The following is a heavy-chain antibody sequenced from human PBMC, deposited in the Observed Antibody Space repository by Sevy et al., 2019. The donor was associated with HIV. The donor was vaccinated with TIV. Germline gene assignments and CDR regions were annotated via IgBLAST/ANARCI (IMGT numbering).Heavy chain of an antibody. CDR1: GYTLTESS. Sequence: ASVKVSCKVSGYTLTESSIHWVRQAPGKGLEWMGGSDPEDGKTIYAQNFQGRVTMTEDISTDTVYMELSSLRSEDTAVNYCATITHCSDIRCYWFDPWGQGTLVTVSS. D-gene: IGHD2-2*01. CDR2: SDPEDGKT. V-gene: IGHV1-24*01. CDR3: ATITHCSDIRCYWFDP. J-gene: IGHJ5*02.